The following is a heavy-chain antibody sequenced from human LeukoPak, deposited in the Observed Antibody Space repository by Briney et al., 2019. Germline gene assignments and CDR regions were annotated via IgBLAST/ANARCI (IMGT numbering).Heavy chain of an antibody. V-gene: IGHV3-23*01. D-gene: IGHD6-13*01. CDR2: ISGSGGDT. Sequence: QPGGSLRLSCAASGFTFSSNAMSWVRQAPGKGLEWASVISGSGGDTYYADSVKGRFTISRDNSKNTLYLQMNTLRAEDTAVYYCAKNIIAAAGMMDYWGQGTLVTVSS. CDR1: GFTFSSNA. J-gene: IGHJ4*02. CDR3: AKNIIAAAGMMDY.